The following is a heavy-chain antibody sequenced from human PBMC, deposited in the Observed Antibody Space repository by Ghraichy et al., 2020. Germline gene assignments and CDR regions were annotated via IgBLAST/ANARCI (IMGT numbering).Heavy chain of an antibody. V-gene: IGHV3-7*01. Sequence: GESLNISCAASGFMFSSYWVTWVRQAPGKGLEWVANVKPDGGEKNYVGSVKGRFTISRDKAKKSLYLQMNSLRAEDTAVYYCAKCRGTTWNDALDVWGQGTMVTVS. CDR1: GFMFSSYW. J-gene: IGHJ3*01. CDR2: VKPDGGEK. D-gene: IGHD1-1*01. CDR3: AKCRGTTWNDALDV.